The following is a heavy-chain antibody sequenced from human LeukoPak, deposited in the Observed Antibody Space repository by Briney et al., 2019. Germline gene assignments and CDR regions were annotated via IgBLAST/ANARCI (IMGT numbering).Heavy chain of an antibody. D-gene: IGHD2-15*01. Sequence: ASVKVSCKASGYTFTSYDINWVRQATGQGLEWKGWMNPNSGNTGYAQKFQGRVTITRNTSISTAYMELSSLRSEDTAVYYCARGVGDVVVVAAASYYYMDVWGKGTTVTVSS. V-gene: IGHV1-8*03. J-gene: IGHJ6*03. CDR2: MNPNSGNT. CDR1: GYTFTSYD. CDR3: ARGVGDVVVVAAASYYYMDV.